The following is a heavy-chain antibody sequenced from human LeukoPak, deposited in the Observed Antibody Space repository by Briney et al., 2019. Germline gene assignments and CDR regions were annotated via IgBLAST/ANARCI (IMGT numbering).Heavy chain of an antibody. CDR3: ARLTRGYSYVMGSVDY. Sequence: PGGSLRLSCVASGFSFNTYDMNWVRQAPGKGLEWVSSISSSSKYIDYADSVKGRFTISRDNAKNSLYLQMNSLRAEDTAVYYCARLTRGYSYVMGSVDYWGQGTLVTVSS. CDR1: GFSFNTYD. J-gene: IGHJ4*02. V-gene: IGHV3-21*01. D-gene: IGHD5-18*01. CDR2: ISSSSKYI.